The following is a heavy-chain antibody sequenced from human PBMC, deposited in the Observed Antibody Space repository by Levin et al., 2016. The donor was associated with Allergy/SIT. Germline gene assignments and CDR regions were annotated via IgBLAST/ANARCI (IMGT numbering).Heavy chain of an antibody. V-gene: IGHV3-23*01. D-gene: IGHD3-3*01. J-gene: IGHJ4*02. CDR3: AKQITIFGVVNRPFDY. CDR1: GFTFSSYA. CDR2: IGGSGGST. Sequence: GESLKISCAASGFTFSSYAMSWVRQAPGKGLEWVSGIGGSGGSTYYADSVKGRFTISRDKSKNTLYLQMNSLRAEDTAVYYCAKQITIFGVVNRPFDYWGQGTLVTVSS.